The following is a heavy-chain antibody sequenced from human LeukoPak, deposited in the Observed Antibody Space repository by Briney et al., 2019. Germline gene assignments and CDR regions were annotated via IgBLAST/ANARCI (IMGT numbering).Heavy chain of an antibody. D-gene: IGHD6-13*01. V-gene: IGHV4-4*07. CDR3: ARERDTYSSSWYPDY. CDR1: GGSISSYY. CDR2: IYTSGST. Sequence: SETLSLTCTVSGGSISSYYWSWIRQPAGKGLEWIGRIYTSGSTNYNPSLKSRVTMSVDTSKNQFSLKLSSLTAADTAVYYCARERDTYSSSWYPDYWGQGTLVTVSS. J-gene: IGHJ4*02.